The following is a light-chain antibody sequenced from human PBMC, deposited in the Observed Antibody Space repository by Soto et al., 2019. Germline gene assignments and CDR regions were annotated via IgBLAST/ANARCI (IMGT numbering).Light chain of an antibody. V-gene: IGLV2-14*01. J-gene: IGLJ3*02. Sequence: QAVVTQPASVSGSPGQSITISCTGTSSDVGGYNYVSWYQHHPGKAPKLVIYEVRNRPSGVSNRFSGFKSGNTASLTISGLQAEDEADYHCTSYTSSATWVFGGGTKLTVL. CDR3: TSYTSSATWV. CDR2: EVR. CDR1: SSDVGGYNY.